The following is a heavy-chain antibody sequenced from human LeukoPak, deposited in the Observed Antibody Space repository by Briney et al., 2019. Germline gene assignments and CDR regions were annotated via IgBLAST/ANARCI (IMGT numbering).Heavy chain of an antibody. D-gene: IGHD2-2*01. Sequence: SETLSLTCAVYGGSFSGYYWSWIRQPPGKGLEWIGEINHSGSTNYNPSLKSRVTISVDTSKNQFSLKLSSVTAADTAVYYCASAGDIVVVPAATTRGFDIWGQGTMVTVSS. CDR1: GGSFSGYY. V-gene: IGHV4-34*01. CDR3: ASAGDIVVVPAATTRGFDI. CDR2: INHSGST. J-gene: IGHJ3*02.